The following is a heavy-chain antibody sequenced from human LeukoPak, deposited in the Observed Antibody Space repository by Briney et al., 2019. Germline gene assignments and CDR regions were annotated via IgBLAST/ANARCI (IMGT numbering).Heavy chain of an antibody. Sequence: PSETLSLTCTVSGDSLSSSNSYWGWVRQPPGTGLEWIGYIYYSGRTNNNTSLKSRVTISVDTSKNQFSLKLSSVTAADTAVYYCARSYDILTLDYWGQGTLVTVSS. CDR2: IYYSGRT. J-gene: IGHJ4*02. D-gene: IGHD3-9*01. V-gene: IGHV4-61*01. CDR3: ARSYDILTLDY. CDR1: GDSLSSSNSY.